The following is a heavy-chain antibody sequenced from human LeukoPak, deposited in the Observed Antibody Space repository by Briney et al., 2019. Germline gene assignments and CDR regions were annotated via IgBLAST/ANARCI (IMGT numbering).Heavy chain of an antibody. CDR1: GFTFDDYG. CDR2: INWNGGNT. Sequence: GGSLRLSCAASGFTFDDYGMSWVRQAPGKGLEWVSGINWNGGNTGYVDSVKGRFTISRDNAKNSLYLQMNSLRAEDTAVYYCAKGRWLQFSSFDYWGQGTLVTVSS. CDR3: AKGRWLQFSSFDY. V-gene: IGHV3-20*04. J-gene: IGHJ4*02. D-gene: IGHD5-24*01.